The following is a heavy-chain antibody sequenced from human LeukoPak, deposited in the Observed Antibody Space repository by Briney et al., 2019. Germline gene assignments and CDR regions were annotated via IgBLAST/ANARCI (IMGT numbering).Heavy chain of an antibody. V-gene: IGHV4-34*01. D-gene: IGHD2-2*01. Sequence: PSETLSLTCAVYGGSFSGYYWSWIRQPPGKGLEWIGEISHTRGTNYNPSLKSRVTISVDTSKNQFSLKLSSVTAADTAVYYCARGKTQCSSTSCPYFDYWGQGTLVTVSS. J-gene: IGHJ4*02. CDR1: GGSFSGYY. CDR3: ARGKTQCSSTSCPYFDY. CDR2: ISHTRGT.